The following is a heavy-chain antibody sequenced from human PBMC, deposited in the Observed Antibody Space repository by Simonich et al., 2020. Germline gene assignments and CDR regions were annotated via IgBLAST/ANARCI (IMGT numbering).Heavy chain of an antibody. J-gene: IGHJ4*02. Sequence: QVQLQESGPGLVKPSETLSLTCTVSGGSISSYYWSWIRQPPGKGLEWSGYIYYSGSTNHHPPLKSRVTISVDTSKNQFTRKLSSVTAADTAVYYCARGGLYFDYWGQGTLVTVSS. D-gene: IGHD2-15*01. CDR1: GGSISSYY. CDR3: ARGGLYFDY. CDR2: IYYSGST. V-gene: IGHV4-59*01.